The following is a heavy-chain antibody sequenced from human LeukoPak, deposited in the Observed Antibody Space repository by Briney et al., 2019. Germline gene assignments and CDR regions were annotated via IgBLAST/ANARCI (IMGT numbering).Heavy chain of an antibody. V-gene: IGHV4-4*07. Sequence: SETLSLTCTASGGSISSYYWSWIRQPAGKGLEWIGRIYTSGSTNYNPSLKSRVTMSVDTSKNQFSLKLSSVTAADTAVYYCARGYSSSRAIYYYYMDVWGKGTTVTVSS. CDR1: GGSISSYY. J-gene: IGHJ6*03. D-gene: IGHD6-13*01. CDR3: ARGYSSSRAIYYYYMDV. CDR2: IYTSGST.